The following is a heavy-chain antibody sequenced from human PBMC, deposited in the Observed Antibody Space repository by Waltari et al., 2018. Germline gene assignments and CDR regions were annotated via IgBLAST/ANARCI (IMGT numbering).Heavy chain of an antibody. CDR3: ARGGYYYDSSGRSAEYFQH. CDR2: ISYDGSNK. CDR1: GFTFSSYA. V-gene: IGHV3-30-3*01. D-gene: IGHD3-22*01. J-gene: IGHJ1*01. Sequence: QPGRSLRLSCAASGFTFSSYAMHWVRQAPGKGLEWVAVISYDGSNKYYADSVKGRFTISRDNSKNTLYLQMNSLRAEDTAVYYCARGGYYYDSSGRSAEYFQHWGQGTLVTVSS.